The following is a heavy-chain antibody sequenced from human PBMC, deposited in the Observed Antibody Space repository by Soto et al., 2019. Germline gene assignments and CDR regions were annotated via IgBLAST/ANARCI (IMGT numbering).Heavy chain of an antibody. Sequence: SETLSLTCAVYGGSFSGYYWSWIRQPPGKGLEWIGEINHSGSTNYNPSLKSRVTISVDTSKNQFSLKLSSVTAADTAVYYCARDQDLFDYWGQGTLVTVSS. CDR2: INHSGST. CDR1: GGSFSGYY. V-gene: IGHV4-34*01. CDR3: ARDQDLFDY. J-gene: IGHJ4*02.